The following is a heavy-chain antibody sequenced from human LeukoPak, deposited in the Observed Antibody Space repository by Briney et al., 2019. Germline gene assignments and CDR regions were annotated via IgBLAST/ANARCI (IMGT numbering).Heavy chain of an antibody. J-gene: IGHJ4*02. CDR2: INPSGGST. D-gene: IGHD6-19*01. CDR3: ARRNIAVAGSFDY. CDR1: GYTFTSYY. Sequence: ASVKVSCKTSGYTFTSYYVNWARQAPGQGLEWMGKINPSGGSTNYAQKFQGRVTMTRDTSTSTVYMELSSLRSDDTAVYYCARRNIAVAGSFDYWGQGTLVTVSS. V-gene: IGHV1-46*01.